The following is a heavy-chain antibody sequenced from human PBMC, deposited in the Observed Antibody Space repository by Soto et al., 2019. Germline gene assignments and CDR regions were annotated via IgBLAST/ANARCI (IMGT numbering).Heavy chain of an antibody. J-gene: IGHJ4*02. CDR3: VKDNNWDDPG. CDR1: GFTFSSYA. CDR2: ITDSAGMT. Sequence: GGSLRLSCAASGFTFSSYAMGWVRQAPGKGLEWVSVITDSAGMTYYADSVNGRFTISRDNSKNTLYLQMNSPRAEDTAIYYCVKDNNWDDPGWGQGTLVTVSS. V-gene: IGHV3-23*01. D-gene: IGHD1-1*01.